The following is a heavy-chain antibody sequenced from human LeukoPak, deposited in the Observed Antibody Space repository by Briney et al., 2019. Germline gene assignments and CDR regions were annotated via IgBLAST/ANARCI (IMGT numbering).Heavy chain of an antibody. CDR2: ISSGSTII. CDR3: TSGFSVARHDHY. CDR1: GFTFSSHS. V-gene: IGHV3-48*01. Sequence: PGGSLRLSCAASGFTFSSHSMNWVRQAPGKGLEWVSYISSGSTIIHYADSVKGRFTISRDDAKNSLYLQMNSLKTEDTAVYFCTSGFSVARHDHYWGPGTLVIVSS. D-gene: IGHD5/OR15-5a*01. J-gene: IGHJ4*02.